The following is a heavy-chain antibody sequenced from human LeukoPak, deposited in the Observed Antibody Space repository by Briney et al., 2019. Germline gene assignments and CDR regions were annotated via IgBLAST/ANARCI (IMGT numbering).Heavy chain of an antibody. Sequence: SETLSLTCTVSGDSISSYYWSWIRQPAGNGLEWIARMSGSGSTNYNPSLKSRVTLSVDTSKNQFSLNLNSVTAADTAVYYCARDRTYYDSTGYYYDFWGQGILVSVSS. CDR1: GDSISSYY. V-gene: IGHV4-4*07. CDR2: MSGSGST. D-gene: IGHD3-22*01. J-gene: IGHJ4*02. CDR3: ARDRTYYDSTGYYYDF.